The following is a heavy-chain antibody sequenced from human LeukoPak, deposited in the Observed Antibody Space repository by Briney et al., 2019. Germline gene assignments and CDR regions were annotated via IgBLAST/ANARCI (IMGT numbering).Heavy chain of an antibody. Sequence: SETLSLTCTVSGSSISNYYWSWIRQPPGKGLEWIGYIYDSGSTNYNPSLKSRVTISADTSKNQFSLNLRSVTAADTAMYYCARLVSGPDGDYWGQGTLVTVSS. V-gene: IGHV4-59*01. CDR1: GSSISNYY. CDR3: ARLVSGPDGDY. D-gene: IGHD6-19*01. CDR2: IYDSGST. J-gene: IGHJ4*02.